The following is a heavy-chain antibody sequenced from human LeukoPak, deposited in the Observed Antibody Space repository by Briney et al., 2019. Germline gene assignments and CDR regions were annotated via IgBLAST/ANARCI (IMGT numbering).Heavy chain of an antibody. D-gene: IGHD3-3*01. V-gene: IGHV4-59*01. CDR1: GGSISSYY. Sequence: SETLSLTCTVSGGSISSYYWSWIRQPPGKGLEWIGYIYYSGSTNYNPSLKSRVTISVDTSKNQFSLKLSSVTAADTAVYYCAREDVWSGYEETGASLDYWGQGTLVTVSS. CDR2: IYYSGST. J-gene: IGHJ4*02. CDR3: AREDVWSGYEETGASLDY.